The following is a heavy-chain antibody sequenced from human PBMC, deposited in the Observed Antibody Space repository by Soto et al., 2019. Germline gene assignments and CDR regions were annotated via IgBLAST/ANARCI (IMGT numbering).Heavy chain of an antibody. CDR1: GYAFTTYG. V-gene: IGHV1-18*01. Sequence: QVHLVQSGAEVKKPGASVKVSCQASGYAFTTYGITWVRQAPGQGLEWMGWISAHNGNTNYAQKRQRAVTVCTETSTRTASMELRSLRSDDTAVYYCARGRYGDYWGQGALVTVSS. CDR3: ARGRYGDY. CDR2: ISAHNGNT. D-gene: IGHD1-1*01. J-gene: IGHJ4*02.